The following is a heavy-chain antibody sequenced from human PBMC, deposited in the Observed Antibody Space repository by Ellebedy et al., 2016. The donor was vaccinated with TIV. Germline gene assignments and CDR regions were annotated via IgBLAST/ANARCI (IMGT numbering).Heavy chain of an antibody. D-gene: IGHD4-17*01. V-gene: IGHV1-18*01. J-gene: IGHJ3*02. Sequence: ASVKVSXXASGYTFISFGISWVRQAPGQGLEWMRWISTYNGNTDYAQKLQVRVTLTTDTSTTTAYMELRSLRSDDTAVYYCAKLRGMTTVITEDIWGQGTMVTVSS. CDR2: ISTYNGNT. CDR1: GYTFISFG. CDR3: AKLRGMTTVITEDI.